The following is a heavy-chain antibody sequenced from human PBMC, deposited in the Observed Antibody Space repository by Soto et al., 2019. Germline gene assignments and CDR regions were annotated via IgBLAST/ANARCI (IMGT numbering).Heavy chain of an antibody. D-gene: IGHD1-26*01. CDR3: VRGVGASSGAFDV. CDR1: GLPFSSFW. CDR2: ISRDGTTT. Sequence: DVQLVESRGGLIQPGGSLRLSCAASGLPFSSFWMHWVRQAPGKGLVWVARISRDGTTTTYADAVKGRFTISRDNAKNTQFLLMTNVTTDDTAVYYCVRGVGASSGAFDVWGQGTMVTVSS. V-gene: IGHV3-74*01. J-gene: IGHJ3*01.